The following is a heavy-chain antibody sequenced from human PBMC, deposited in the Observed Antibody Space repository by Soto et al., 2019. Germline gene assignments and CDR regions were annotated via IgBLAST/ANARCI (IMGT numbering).Heavy chain of an antibody. CDR3: ARVPLTGSDIVVVPAAMSYYWYFDL. CDR1: GGSISSGDYY. Sequence: SETLSLTCTVSGGSISSGDYYWSWIRQPPGKGLEWIGYIYYSGSTYYNPSLKSRVTISVDTSKNQFSLKLSSVTAADTAVYYCARVPLTGSDIVVVPAAMSYYWYFDLWGRGTLVTVSS. CDR2: IYYSGST. J-gene: IGHJ2*01. D-gene: IGHD2-2*01. V-gene: IGHV4-30-4*01.